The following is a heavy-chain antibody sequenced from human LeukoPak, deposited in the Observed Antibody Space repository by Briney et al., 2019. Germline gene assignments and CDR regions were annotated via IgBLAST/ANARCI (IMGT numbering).Heavy chain of an antibody. CDR1: GFTFSSYG. Sequence: GRSLRLSCAASGFTFSSYGMHWVRQAPGKGLEWVAVISYDGSNKYYADSVKGRSTISRDNSKNTLYLQTNSLRAEDTAVYYCAKDSYYYDSSGYYYQDYWGQGTLVTVSS. V-gene: IGHV3-30*18. CDR2: ISYDGSNK. J-gene: IGHJ4*02. D-gene: IGHD3-22*01. CDR3: AKDSYYYDSSGYYYQDY.